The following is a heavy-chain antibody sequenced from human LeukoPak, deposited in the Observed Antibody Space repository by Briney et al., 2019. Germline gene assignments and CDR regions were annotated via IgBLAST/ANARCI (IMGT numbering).Heavy chain of an antibody. Sequence: TSETLSLTCTVSGGSISSYYWSWIRKPPGKGLEWIGYIYYSGSTNYNPSLKSRVTISVDTSKNQFSLKLSSVTAADTAVYYCARGPRGGNTYFDYWGQGTLVTVSS. V-gene: IGHV4-59*01. J-gene: IGHJ4*02. CDR3: ARGPRGGNTYFDY. CDR2: IYYSGST. D-gene: IGHD4-23*01. CDR1: GGSISSYY.